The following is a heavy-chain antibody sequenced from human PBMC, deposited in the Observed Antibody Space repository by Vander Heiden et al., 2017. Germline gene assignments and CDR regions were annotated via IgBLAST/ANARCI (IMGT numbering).Heavy chain of an antibody. Sequence: EVQLLESGGGLVQPGGSLRLSCAASGFTFSSYAMSWGRQAPGKGLEWVSAISGSGGSTYDADSVKGRFTISRDNSKNTLYLQMNSLRAEDTAVYYCAKEEQLVLYYYYGMDVWGQGTTVTVSS. J-gene: IGHJ6*02. D-gene: IGHD6-13*01. CDR1: GFTFSSYA. CDR2: ISGSGGST. CDR3: AKEEQLVLYYYYGMDV. V-gene: IGHV3-23*01.